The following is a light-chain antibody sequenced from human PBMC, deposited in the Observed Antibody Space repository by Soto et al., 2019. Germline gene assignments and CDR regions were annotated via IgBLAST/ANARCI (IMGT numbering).Light chain of an antibody. CDR3: QQYNNWPLT. CDR2: GAS. V-gene: IGKV3-15*01. CDR1: QSVSSN. Sequence: EIVMTQSPATLSVSPGERATLSCRASQSVSSNLAWYQQKPGQAPRLLIYGASTRATGLPARFSGSGSGTEFTLTISSLQSEDFAVYYGQQYNNWPLTFGGGTKVEIK. J-gene: IGKJ4*01.